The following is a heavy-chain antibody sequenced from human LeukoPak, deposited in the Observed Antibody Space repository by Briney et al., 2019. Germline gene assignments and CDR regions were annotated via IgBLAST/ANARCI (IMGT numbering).Heavy chain of an antibody. CDR1: GGSFSGYY. CDR3: ARSGGYYDSSGYPNLDFDY. Sequence: SETLSLTCAVYGGSFSGYYWSWIRQPPGKGLEWIGEINHSGSTNYNPSLKSRVTISVDTSKNQFSLKLSSVTAADTAVYYCARSGGYYDSSGYPNLDFDYWGQGTLVTVSS. D-gene: IGHD3-22*01. J-gene: IGHJ4*02. CDR2: INHSGST. V-gene: IGHV4-34*01.